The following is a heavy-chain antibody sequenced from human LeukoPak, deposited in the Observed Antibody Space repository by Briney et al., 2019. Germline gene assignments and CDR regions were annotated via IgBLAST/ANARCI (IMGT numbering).Heavy chain of an antibody. CDR3: ARDYERRGSSSVDY. J-gene: IGHJ4*02. V-gene: IGHV3-48*03. Sequence: PGGSLRLSCAASGFTFSSYEMNWVRQAPGKGLEWVSYISSSGSTIYYADSVKGRFTTSRDNAKNSLYLQMNSLRAEDTAVYYCARDYERRGSSSVDYWGQGTLVTVSS. CDR1: GFTFSSYE. D-gene: IGHD6-13*01. CDR2: ISSSGSTI.